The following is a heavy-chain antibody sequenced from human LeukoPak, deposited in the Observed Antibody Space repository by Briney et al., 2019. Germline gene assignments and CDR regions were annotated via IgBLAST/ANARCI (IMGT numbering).Heavy chain of an antibody. CDR1: GGSFSGYY. V-gene: IGHV4-34*01. J-gene: IGHJ3*02. Sequence: SETLSLTCAVYGGSFSGYYWSWIRQPPGKGLEWIGEINHSASAMYNPSLQSRVSISVDTSKNQFSLKLSSVTAADTAVFYCARRRIVVVPAARYAFDIWGQGTMVTVSS. CDR2: INHSASA. D-gene: IGHD2-2*01. CDR3: ARRRIVVVPAARYAFDI.